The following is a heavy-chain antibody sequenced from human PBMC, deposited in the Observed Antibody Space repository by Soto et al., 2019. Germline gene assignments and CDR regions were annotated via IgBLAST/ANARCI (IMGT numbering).Heavy chain of an antibody. CDR3: VRYDRINMKPYSPEGFHI. CDR2: VYYGGAIFYSGNI. D-gene: IGHD3-3*02. Sequence: SETLSLTCTVSGDSISSSNSHWGWTRQPPGKGLEYIGSVYYGGAIFYSGNIYYNPSLKSRVTVSVDTSKNQFSLRLSSVTAADTGVYYCVRYDRINMKPYSPEGFHIWGQGTMVTVSS. V-gene: IGHV4-39*01. CDR1: GDSISSSNSH. J-gene: IGHJ3*02.